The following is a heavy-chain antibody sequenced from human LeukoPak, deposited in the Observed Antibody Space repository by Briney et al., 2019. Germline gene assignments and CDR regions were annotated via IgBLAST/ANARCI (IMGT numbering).Heavy chain of an antibody. Sequence: GGSLRLSCAASGFTFEDYTMHWVRQAPGKGLEWVSLSSWDGGSAYYADSVKGRFTISRDNSKNSLYLQMYSLRTEDTALYYCAGSGGSRYYFDYWGQGILVTVSS. V-gene: IGHV3-43*01. CDR3: AGSGGSRYYFDY. CDR2: SSWDGGSA. CDR1: GFTFEDYT. D-gene: IGHD2-15*01. J-gene: IGHJ4*02.